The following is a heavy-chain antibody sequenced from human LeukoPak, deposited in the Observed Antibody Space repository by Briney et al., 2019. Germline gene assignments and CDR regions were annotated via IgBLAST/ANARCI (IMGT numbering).Heavy chain of an antibody. J-gene: IGHJ4*02. Sequence: SETLSLTCAVYGGSFSGHYWSWIRQPPGKGLEWIGEINHSGSTNYNPSLKSRVTISVDTSKNQFSLKLSSVTAADTAVYYCARVIPSQLELIGFDYWGQGTLVTVSS. D-gene: IGHD1-1*01. CDR2: INHSGST. CDR3: ARVIPSQLELIGFDY. V-gene: IGHV4-34*01. CDR1: GGSFSGHY.